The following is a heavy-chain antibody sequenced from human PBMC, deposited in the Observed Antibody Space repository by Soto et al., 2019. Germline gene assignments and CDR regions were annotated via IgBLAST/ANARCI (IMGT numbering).Heavy chain of an antibody. Sequence: PSETLSLTCSVSGDSISRIDYYWTWIRQHPEKGLEWIGNIYFRGNTYYSPSLESRLTISVDTSKNQFSLKLTSVIAADTAVYYCAREGGSYDSGGYLIRGAFDIWGQGTMVTVSS. D-gene: IGHD3-22*01. J-gene: IGHJ3*02. CDR3: AREGGSYDSGGYLIRGAFDI. CDR2: IYFRGNT. V-gene: IGHV4-31*03. CDR1: GDSISRIDYY.